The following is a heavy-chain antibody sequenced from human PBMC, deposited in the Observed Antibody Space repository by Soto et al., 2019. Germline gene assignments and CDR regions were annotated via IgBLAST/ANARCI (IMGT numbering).Heavy chain of an antibody. J-gene: IGHJ4*02. D-gene: IGHD5-18*01. V-gene: IGHV3-30*18. Sequence: GGSLRLSCAASGFTFSSYGMHWVRQAPGKGLEWVAVISYDGSNKYYADSVKGRFTISRDNSKNTLSLQMNSLRADDTAVYYCAKDLDSAYTYGPPTGYWGQGTLVTVSS. CDR2: ISYDGSNK. CDR3: AKDLDSAYTYGPPTGY. CDR1: GFTFSSYG.